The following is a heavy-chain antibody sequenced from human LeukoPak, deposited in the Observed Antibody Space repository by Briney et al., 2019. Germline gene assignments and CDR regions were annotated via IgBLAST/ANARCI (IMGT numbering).Heavy chain of an antibody. CDR2: IYPCDSDT. Sequence: GESLKISCKGSGYSFTSYWIGWVRQMPGKGLEWMGIIYPCDSDTRYSPSFQGQVTISADKSISTAYLQWSSLKASDTAMYYCARLTQYYYGSGSYYKGWFDPWGQGTLVTVSS. V-gene: IGHV5-51*01. CDR1: GYSFTSYW. CDR3: ARLTQYYYGSGSYYKGWFDP. J-gene: IGHJ5*02. D-gene: IGHD3-10*01.